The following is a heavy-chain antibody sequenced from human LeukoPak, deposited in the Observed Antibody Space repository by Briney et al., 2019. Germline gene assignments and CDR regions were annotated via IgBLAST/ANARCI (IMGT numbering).Heavy chain of an antibody. CDR2: INPNTGKT. CDR3: ARARWDSSGPYYFDY. D-gene: IGHD3-22*01. J-gene: IGHJ4*02. Sequence: GASVKVSCKASGYTFISYDINWVRQAAGQGLEWMGYINPNTGKTGYAQNFQGRVTMTRDTSLSTAYMELSSLRSEDTAVYYCARARWDSSGPYYFDYWGQGTLVTVSS. V-gene: IGHV1-8*01. CDR1: GYTFISYD.